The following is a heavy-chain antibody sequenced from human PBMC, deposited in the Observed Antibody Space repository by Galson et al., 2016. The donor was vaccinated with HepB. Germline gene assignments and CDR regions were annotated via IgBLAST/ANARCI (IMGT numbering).Heavy chain of an antibody. CDR3: TIGAYYDDNSHYYSF. CDR1: GFTFGNYG. CDR2: IWNDGNKK. D-gene: IGHD3-22*01. Sequence: SLRLSCAASGFTFGNYGMHWVRQAPGKGPEWVAVIWNDGNKKYYRDSVKGRFTILRDNSKKTLYLQMNSLRADDTAVYYCTIGAYYDDNSHYYSFWGQGTVVTVSS. J-gene: IGHJ3*01. V-gene: IGHV3-33*01.